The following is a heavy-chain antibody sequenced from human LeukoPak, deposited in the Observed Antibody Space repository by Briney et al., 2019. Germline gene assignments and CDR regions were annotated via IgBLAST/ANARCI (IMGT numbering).Heavy chain of an antibody. V-gene: IGHV4-59*08. Sequence: PSETLSLTCTVSGGPISSQYWSWIRQPPGKGLEWIGYSYYTGSTNYNPSLKSRVTISVDTSKNQFSLKLSSVTAADTAVYYCARLERRQEAFDIWGQGTMVTVSS. D-gene: IGHD1-1*01. J-gene: IGHJ3*02. CDR1: GGPISSQY. CDR2: SYYTGST. CDR3: ARLERRQEAFDI.